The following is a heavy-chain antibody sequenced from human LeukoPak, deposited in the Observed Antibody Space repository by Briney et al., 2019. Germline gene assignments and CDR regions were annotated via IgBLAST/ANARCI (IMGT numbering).Heavy chain of an antibody. V-gene: IGHV1-18*04. CDR2: TSANNGDT. J-gene: IGHJ4*02. CDR3: ARWGPVYASGGLP. Sequence: GASVKVSCKASGYTFSSYGISWVRQAPGQGLEWMGRTSANNGDTNYAQKFQGRVTMTTDTSTSTAYMELRSLRSDDTAVYYCARWGPVYASGGLPWGQGTLVTVSS. CDR1: GYTFSSYG. D-gene: IGHD6-19*01.